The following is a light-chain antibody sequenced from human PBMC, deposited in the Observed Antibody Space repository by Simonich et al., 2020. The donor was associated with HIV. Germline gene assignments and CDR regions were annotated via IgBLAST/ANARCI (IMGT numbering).Light chain of an antibody. V-gene: IGKV1-8*01. CDR2: AAS. CDR1: QGISSY. J-gene: IGKJ4*01. CDR3: QQYYSYPLLT. Sequence: AIRMTQSPSSLSASTGARVTITCRASQGISSYLAWYQQKPGKAPKLLIYAASTLQRGVPSRFSGSGSGTDFTLTISCLQSEDFATYYCQQYYSYPLLTFGGGTKVEIK.